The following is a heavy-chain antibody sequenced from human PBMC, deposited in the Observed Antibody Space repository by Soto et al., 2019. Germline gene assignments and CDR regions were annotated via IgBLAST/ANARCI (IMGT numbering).Heavy chain of an antibody. CDR2: IKSKTDGGTT. CDR3: TTVFRSWVYTVTTRSGYYYYYMDV. Sequence: GGSLRLSCAASGFTFSNAWMSWVRQAPGKGLEWVGRIKSKTDGGTTDYAAPVKGRFTISRDDSKNTLYLQMNSLKTEDTAVYYCTTVFRSWVYTVTTRSGYYYYYMDVWGKGTTVTVSS. J-gene: IGHJ6*03. V-gene: IGHV3-15*01. D-gene: IGHD4-17*01. CDR1: GFTFSNAW.